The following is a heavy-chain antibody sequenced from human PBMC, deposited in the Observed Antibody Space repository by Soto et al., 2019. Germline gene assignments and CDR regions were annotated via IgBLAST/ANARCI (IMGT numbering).Heavy chain of an antibody. V-gene: IGHV3-33*01. Sequence: GGSLRLSCAASGFTFSSYGMHWVRQAPGKGLEWVAVIWYDGSNKYYADSVKGRFTISRDNSKNTLYLQMNSLRAEDTAVYYCARGPYSSSWYGSSFDYWGQGTLVTVSS. CDR1: GFTFSSYG. D-gene: IGHD6-13*01. J-gene: IGHJ4*02. CDR3: ARGPYSSSWYGSSFDY. CDR2: IWYDGSNK.